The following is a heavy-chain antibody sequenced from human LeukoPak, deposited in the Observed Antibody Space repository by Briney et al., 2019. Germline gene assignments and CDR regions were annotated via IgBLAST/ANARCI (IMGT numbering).Heavy chain of an antibody. J-gene: IGHJ4*02. D-gene: IGHD2-8*01. V-gene: IGHV3-11*04. CDR2: ISGSGSAI. Sequence: PGGSLRLSCAGSGFTFTDYYMTWIRQAPGKGLEWVSHISGSGSAIYYADSVRGRSTISRDNAKNSLYLQMNDLRAEDTAVYYCARDLGNCSNGVCYADFWGQGTLVTVSS. CDR1: GFTFTDYY. CDR3: ARDLGNCSNGVCYADF.